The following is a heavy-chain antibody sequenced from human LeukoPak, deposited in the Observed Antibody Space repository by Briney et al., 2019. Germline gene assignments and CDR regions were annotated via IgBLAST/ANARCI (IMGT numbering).Heavy chain of an antibody. CDR1: GFTFSDYY. CDR3: ASGEQLWYPNYFDC. J-gene: IGHJ4*02. Sequence: GGSLRLSCAASGFTFSDYYMSWIRQAPGKGLEWVSYISSSGSTIYYADSVKGRFTISRDNAKNSLYLQMNSLRAEDTAVYYCASGEQLWYPNYFDCWGQGTLVTVSS. V-gene: IGHV3-11*01. CDR2: ISSSGSTI. D-gene: IGHD5-18*01.